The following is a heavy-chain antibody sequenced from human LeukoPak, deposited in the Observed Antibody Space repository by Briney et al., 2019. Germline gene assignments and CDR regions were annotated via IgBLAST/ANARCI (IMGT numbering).Heavy chain of an antibody. CDR1: GFTFSSYA. V-gene: IGHV3-23*01. CDR2: ITGSGGRT. J-gene: IGHJ5*02. Sequence: PGGSLRLSCAASGFTFSSYAMNWVRQAPGKGLEWVSAITGSGGRTYYANSVKGRFTISRDSSKNTMYLQMNSLRVEDTAMYYCGRDVGPWGQGTLVTVSS. CDR3: GRDVGP.